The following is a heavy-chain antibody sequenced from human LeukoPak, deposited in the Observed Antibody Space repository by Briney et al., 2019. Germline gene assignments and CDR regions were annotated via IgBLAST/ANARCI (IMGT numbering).Heavy chain of an antibody. CDR3: AKAFRPFWPMVPWARDAFDI. J-gene: IGHJ3*02. CDR2: ISGSGGST. D-gene: IGHD3-10*01. V-gene: IGHV3-23*01. Sequence: QAGASLTLSCAASGFTFSSYAMSWVRQAPGKGLEWVSAISGSGGSTYYPDSVKGRFTISKDNSKNTLYLEMSSLRAEDTAVYYCAKAFRPFWPMVPWARDAFDIWGQGTMVTVSP. CDR1: GFTFSSYA.